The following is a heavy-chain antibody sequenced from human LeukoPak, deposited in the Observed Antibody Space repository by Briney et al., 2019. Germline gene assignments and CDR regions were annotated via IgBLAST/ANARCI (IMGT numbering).Heavy chain of an antibody. CDR1: GGSISTYY. CDR3: ARDWVPSPLYYYMDV. D-gene: IGHD3-10*01. Sequence: SETLSLTCTVSGGSISTYYWSWIRQPAGKGLEWIGRIYTSGSTNYNPSLKSRVTMSVDTSKNQFSLKLSSVTAADTAVYHCARDWVPSPLYYYMDVWGKGTTVSVSS. J-gene: IGHJ6*03. CDR2: IYTSGST. V-gene: IGHV4-4*07.